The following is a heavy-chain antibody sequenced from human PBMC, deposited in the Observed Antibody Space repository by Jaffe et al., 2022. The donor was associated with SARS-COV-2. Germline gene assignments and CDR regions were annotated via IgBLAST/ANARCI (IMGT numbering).Heavy chain of an antibody. V-gene: IGHV1-18*01. D-gene: IGHD6-19*01. CDR2: ISAYNGNT. CDR1: GYTFTSYG. J-gene: IGHJ4*02. Sequence: QVQLVQSGAEVKKPGASVKVSCKASGYTFTSYGISWVRQAPGQGLEWMGWISAYNGNTNYAQKLQGRVTMTTDTSTSTAYMELRSLRSDDTAVYYCARTSNRGQSSGWYPEKTQSKYYFDYWGQGTLVTVSS. CDR3: ARTSNRGQSSGWYPEKTQSKYYFDY.